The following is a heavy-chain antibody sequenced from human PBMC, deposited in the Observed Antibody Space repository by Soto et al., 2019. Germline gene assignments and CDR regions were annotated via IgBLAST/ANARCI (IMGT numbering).Heavy chain of an antibody. J-gene: IGHJ6*02. V-gene: IGHV3-66*01. D-gene: IGHD2-2*01. CDR1: GFTVSSNY. CDR2: IYSGGST. Sequence: GGSLRLSCAASGFTVSSNYMSWVRQAPGKGLERVSVIYSGGSTYYADSVKGRFTISRDNSKNTLYLQMNSLRAEDTAVYYCARGPAAMPDYYYYGMDVWGQGTTVTVSS. CDR3: ARGPAAMPDYYYYGMDV.